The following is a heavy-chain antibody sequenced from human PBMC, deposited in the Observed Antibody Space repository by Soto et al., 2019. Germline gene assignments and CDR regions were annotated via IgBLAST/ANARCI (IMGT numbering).Heavy chain of an antibody. Sequence: SETLSLTCAVYGGSFSGYYWSWIRQPPGKGLEWIGEINHSGSTNYNPSLKSRVTISVDTSKNQFSLKLSSVTAADTAVYYCASLYCSSTSCFNYYYYYGMDVWGQGTTVTVSS. D-gene: IGHD2-2*01. V-gene: IGHV4-34*01. J-gene: IGHJ6*02. CDR3: ASLYCSSTSCFNYYYYYGMDV. CDR2: INHSGST. CDR1: GGSFSGYY.